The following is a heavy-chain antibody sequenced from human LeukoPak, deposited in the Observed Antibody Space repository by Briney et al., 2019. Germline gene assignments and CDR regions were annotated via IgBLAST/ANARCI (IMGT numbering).Heavy chain of an antibody. J-gene: IGHJ4*02. D-gene: IGHD1-26*01. CDR1: GGSISSHY. CDR3: ARDGGSYYLAYYFDY. V-gene: IGHV4-59*11. Sequence: SETLSLTCTVSGGSISSHYWSWIRQPPGKGLEWIGYIYYSGSTNYNPSLKSRVTISVDTSKNQFSLKLSFVTAADTAVYYCARDGGSYYLAYYFDYWGQGTLVTVSS. CDR2: IYYSGST.